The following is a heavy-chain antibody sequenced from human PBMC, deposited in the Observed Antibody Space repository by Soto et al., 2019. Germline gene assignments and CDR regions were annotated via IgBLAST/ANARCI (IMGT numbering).Heavy chain of an antibody. CDR3: AKGDHSSGQTYYYYYGMDV. CDR2: ISYDGSNK. V-gene: IGHV3-30*18. D-gene: IGHD6-19*01. J-gene: IGHJ6*02. CDR1: GFTFSSYG. Sequence: GGSLRLSCAASGFTFSSYGMHWVRQAPGKGLEWVAVISYDGSNKYYADSVKGRFTISRDNSKNTLYLQMNSLRAEDTAVYYCAKGDHSSGQTYYYYYGMDVWGQGTTVTVSS.